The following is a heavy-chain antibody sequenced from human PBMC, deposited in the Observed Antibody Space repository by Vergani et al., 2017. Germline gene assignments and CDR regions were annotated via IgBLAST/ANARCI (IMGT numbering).Heavy chain of an antibody. Sequence: QVQLVESGGGVVQPGRSLRLSCAASGFTFSSYGMHWVRQAPGKGLEWVAVIWYDGSNKYYADSVKGRFTISRDNSKNTLYLQMNSLRAEDTAVYYCAREYSSSSRWFDPWGQGTLVTVSS. V-gene: IGHV3-33*01. CDR3: AREYSSSSRWFDP. CDR1: GFTFSSYG. D-gene: IGHD6-6*01. CDR2: IWYDGSNK. J-gene: IGHJ5*02.